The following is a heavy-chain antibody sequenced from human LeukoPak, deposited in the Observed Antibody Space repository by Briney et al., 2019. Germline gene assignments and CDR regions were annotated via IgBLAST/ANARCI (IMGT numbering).Heavy chain of an antibody. Sequence: PGGSLRLSCAASGFTFSSYAMGWVRQAPGKGLEWVSGISGSGDNTHYADSVKGRFTISRDNSKKMLYLQMNSLRAEDTAIYYCATGGAALAAYYWGQGTLVTVSS. CDR1: GFTFSSYA. CDR3: ATGGAALAAYY. CDR2: ISGSGDNT. J-gene: IGHJ4*02. V-gene: IGHV3-23*01. D-gene: IGHD1-26*01.